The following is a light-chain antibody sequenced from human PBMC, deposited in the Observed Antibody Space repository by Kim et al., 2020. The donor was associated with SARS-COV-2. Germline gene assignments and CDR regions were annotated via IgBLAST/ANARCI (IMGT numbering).Light chain of an antibody. CDR2: DAS. CDR1: QDISNY. J-gene: IGKJ2*01. V-gene: IGKV1-33*01. CDR3: QQYDNLPYT. Sequence: YASVGDRVTITCQASQDISNYLNWYQQKAGIAPKLLIYDASNLETGVPSRFSGSGSGTDFTFTISSLQPEDIATYYCQQYDNLPYTFGQGTKLEI.